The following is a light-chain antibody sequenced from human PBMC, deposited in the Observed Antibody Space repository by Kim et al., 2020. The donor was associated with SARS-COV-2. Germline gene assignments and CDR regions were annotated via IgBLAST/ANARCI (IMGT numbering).Light chain of an antibody. CDR3: QSYDSMNWV. CDR2: DDD. Sequence: KKTTTPGARTRRSIGCNFVQWYQQRPGSAPTTVIYDDDQRPSGVPDRFSGSIDRSSNSASLTISGLKTEDEADYYCQSYDSMNWVFGGGTQLTVL. J-gene: IGLJ3*02. V-gene: IGLV6-57*03. CDR1: RRSIGCNF.